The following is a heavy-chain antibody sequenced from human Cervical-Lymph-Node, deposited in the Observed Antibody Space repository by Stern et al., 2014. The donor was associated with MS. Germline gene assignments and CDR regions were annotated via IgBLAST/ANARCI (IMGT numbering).Heavy chain of an antibody. D-gene: IGHD1-26*01. Sequence: EMQLVESGAEVKKPGESLKISCQASGYNFATSWIAWVRQKSGKGLEWMGVIYVDDSDTRYSLSFKGQVTISVDKSIDPAYLHWRSLKASDTATYYCVRGSYFYAMDVWGQGTTVIVSS. V-gene: IGHV5-51*03. J-gene: IGHJ6*02. CDR1: GYNFATSW. CDR3: VRGSYFYAMDV. CDR2: IYVDDSDT.